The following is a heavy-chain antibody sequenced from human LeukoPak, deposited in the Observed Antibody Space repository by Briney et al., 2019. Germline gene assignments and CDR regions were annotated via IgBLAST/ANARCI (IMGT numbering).Heavy chain of an antibody. Sequence: GASVKVSCKASGYTFTGYYMHWVRQAPGQRLEWMGWINPNSGGTNYAQKFQGRVTMTRDTSISTAYMELSRLRSDDTAVYYCARDGRWLQLLSLYNWFDPWGQGTLVTVSS. V-gene: IGHV1-2*02. CDR2: INPNSGGT. D-gene: IGHD5-24*01. CDR3: ARDGRWLQLLSLYNWFDP. CDR1: GYTFTGYY. J-gene: IGHJ5*02.